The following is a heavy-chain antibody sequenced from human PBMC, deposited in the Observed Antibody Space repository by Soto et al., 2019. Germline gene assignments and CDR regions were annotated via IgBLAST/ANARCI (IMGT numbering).Heavy chain of an antibody. Sequence: QLVESGGDLVQPGGSLRLSCAASGFTLSSYGMNWVRRTPGKGLEWISFIDGVETVFYADSVKGRFTISRDNVKNSLYLQMNSLRDEDTAVYYCVRGVGGNTFDYWGRGTLVTVSS. D-gene: IGHD5-18*01. J-gene: IGHJ4*02. V-gene: IGHV3-48*02. CDR2: IDGVETV. CDR1: GFTLSSYG. CDR3: VRGVGGNTFDY.